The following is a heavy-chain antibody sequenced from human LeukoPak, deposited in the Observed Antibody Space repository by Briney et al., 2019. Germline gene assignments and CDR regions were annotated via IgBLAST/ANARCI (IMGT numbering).Heavy chain of an antibody. D-gene: IGHD1-1*01. CDR3: ARGYNYGAYYYYMDV. CDR1: GFTLNSYA. CDR2: INQDGSEK. Sequence: PGGSLRLSCAVSGFTLNSYAMSWVRQAPGKGLEWVANINQDGSEKYYVDSVKGRFTISRDNAKNSLSLQMNSLRADDTTLYYCARGYNYGAYYYYMDVWGKGTTVTISS. J-gene: IGHJ6*03. V-gene: IGHV3-7*01.